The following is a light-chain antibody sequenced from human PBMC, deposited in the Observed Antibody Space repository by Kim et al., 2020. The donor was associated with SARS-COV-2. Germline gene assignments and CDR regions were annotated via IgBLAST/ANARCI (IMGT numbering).Light chain of an antibody. Sequence: SVSPGHRATHSCRASQNVSNNLAWYQQKPGQSPRLLIYDASTRATGFPARFSGSGSVTEFTLTISSLQSEDFAIYFCQQYHHWRSFGQGTKVDIK. CDR1: QNVSNN. CDR2: DAS. J-gene: IGKJ1*01. V-gene: IGKV3-15*01. CDR3: QQYHHWRS.